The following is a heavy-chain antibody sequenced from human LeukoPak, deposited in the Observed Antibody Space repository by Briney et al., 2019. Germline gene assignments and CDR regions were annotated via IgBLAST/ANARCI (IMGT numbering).Heavy chain of an antibody. CDR1: GGSISSYY. Sequence: SETLSLTCTVSGGSISSYYWSWIRQPPGKGLEWIGYIYYSGSTNYSPSLKSRVTISVDTSKNQFSLKLSSVTAADTAVYYCAGSYYYYDSSGSNPPFFDYWGQGTLVTVSS. J-gene: IGHJ4*02. CDR2: IYYSGST. V-gene: IGHV4-59*01. CDR3: AGSYYYYDSSGSNPPFFDY. D-gene: IGHD3-22*01.